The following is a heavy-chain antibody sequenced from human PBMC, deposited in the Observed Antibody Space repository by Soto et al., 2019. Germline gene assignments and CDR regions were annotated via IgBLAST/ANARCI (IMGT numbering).Heavy chain of an antibody. V-gene: IGHV1-69*13. J-gene: IGHJ3*02. CDR1: GGSFTSYA. CDR2: IIPIFGTA. Sequence: ASVKVSCKASGGSFTSYAISWVRQAPGQGLEWMGGIIPIFGTANYAQKFQGRVTITADESTGTAYMELSSLRSEDTAVYYCAREVSDYGDYGRAFDIWGQGTMVTVSS. D-gene: IGHD4-17*01. CDR3: AREVSDYGDYGRAFDI.